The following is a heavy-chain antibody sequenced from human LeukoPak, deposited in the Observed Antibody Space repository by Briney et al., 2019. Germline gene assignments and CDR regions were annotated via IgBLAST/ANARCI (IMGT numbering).Heavy chain of an antibody. D-gene: IGHD5-24*01. CDR2: IYFSGSS. CDR1: GTSMSNYY. CDR3: ARGRDGYGDNWFDP. Sequence: SETLSLTCTVSGTSMSNYYWSWIRQPPGKGLEWIGYIYFSGSSNYNPSLKSRVTMSVDTSKNQFSLKLSSVTAADTAVYYCARGRDGYGDNWFDPWGQGTLVTVSS. J-gene: IGHJ5*02. V-gene: IGHV4-59*08.